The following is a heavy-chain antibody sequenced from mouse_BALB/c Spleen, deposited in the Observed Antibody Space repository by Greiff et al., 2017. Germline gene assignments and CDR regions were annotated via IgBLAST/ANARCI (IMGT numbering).Heavy chain of an antibody. CDR2: SRNKANDYTT. J-gene: IGHJ4*01. Sequence: EVKVVESGGGLVQPGGSLRLSCATSGFTFSDFYMEWVRQPPGKRLEWIAASRNKANDYTTEYSASVKGRFIVSRDTSQSILYLQMNALRAEDTAIYYCARAYGAMDYWGQGTSVTVSS. V-gene: IGHV7-1*02. CDR1: GFTFSDFY. D-gene: IGHD1-1*01. CDR3: ARAYGAMDY.